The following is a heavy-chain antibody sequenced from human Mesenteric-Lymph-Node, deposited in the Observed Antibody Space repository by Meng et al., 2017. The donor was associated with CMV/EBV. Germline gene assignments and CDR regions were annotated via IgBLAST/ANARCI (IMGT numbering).Heavy chain of an antibody. CDR3: TRRGLRGFDY. D-gene: IGHD4-17*01. CDR1: GFTVGSNY. V-gene: IGHV3-66*01. J-gene: IGHJ4*02. CDR2: IHSGGRT. Sequence: GGSLRLSCAASGFTVGSNYMNWVRQAPGKGLEWVSVIHSGGRTYFADSVKGRFTISRDNAKNSLYLQMNSLRAEDTAVYYCTRRGLRGFDYWGQGTLVTVSS.